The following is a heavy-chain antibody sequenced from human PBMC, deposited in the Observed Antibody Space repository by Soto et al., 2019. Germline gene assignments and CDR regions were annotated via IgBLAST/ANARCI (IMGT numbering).Heavy chain of an antibody. D-gene: IGHD4-17*01. V-gene: IGHV3-33*01. CDR3: ARSAGDSASDAFDI. Sequence: QVQLVESGGGVVQPGRSLRLSCAASGFTFSSYGMHWVRQAPGKGLEWVAVIWYDGSNKYYADSVKGRFTISRDNSKNTLYLQMNSLRAEDTAVYYCARSAGDSASDAFDIWGQGTMVTVSS. J-gene: IGHJ3*02. CDR1: GFTFSSYG. CDR2: IWYDGSNK.